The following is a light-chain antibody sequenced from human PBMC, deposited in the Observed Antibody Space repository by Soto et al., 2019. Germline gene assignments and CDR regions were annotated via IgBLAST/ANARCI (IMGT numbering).Light chain of an antibody. J-gene: IGKJ1*01. CDR1: QSIKNC. CDR2: AAS. V-gene: IGKV1-39*01. Sequence: DIQMTQSPSSLSASVGDRVTITCRESQSIKNCLSWFQQKPGQAPKLLIYAASSLQSGVPSRFSGSGSGTDFILTIDSLQPEDFATYFCHHTYIAPATFGQGTKVGVK. CDR3: HHTYIAPAT.